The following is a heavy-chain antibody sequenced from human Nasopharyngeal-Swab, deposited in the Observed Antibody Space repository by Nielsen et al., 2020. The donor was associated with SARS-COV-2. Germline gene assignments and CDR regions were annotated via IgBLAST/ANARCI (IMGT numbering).Heavy chain of an antibody. D-gene: IGHD2-2*01. CDR3: ASNSGCSSTSCPIDRLVHGMDV. CDR1: GGTFSSYA. J-gene: IGHJ6*02. V-gene: IGHV1-69*13. CDR2: IIPIFGTA. Sequence: SVKVSCKASGGTFSSYAISWVRQAPGQGLEWMGGIIPIFGTANYAQKFQGRVTITADESTSTAYMELSSLRSEDTAVYYCASNSGCSSTSCPIDRLVHGMDVWGQGTTVTVSS.